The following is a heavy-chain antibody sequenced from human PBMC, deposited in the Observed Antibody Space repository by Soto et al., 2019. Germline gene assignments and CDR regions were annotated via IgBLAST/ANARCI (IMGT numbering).Heavy chain of an antibody. Sequence: SETLSLTCAVYGGSFSGYYWSWIRQPPGKGLEWIGEINHSGSTNYNPSLKSRVTISVDTSKNQFSLKLSSVTAADTAVYYCARGRDDFWSGYYIYYYYGMDVWGQGTTVTV. CDR3: ARGRDDFWSGYYIYYYYGMDV. J-gene: IGHJ6*02. V-gene: IGHV4-34*01. CDR2: INHSGST. CDR1: GGSFSGYY. D-gene: IGHD3-3*01.